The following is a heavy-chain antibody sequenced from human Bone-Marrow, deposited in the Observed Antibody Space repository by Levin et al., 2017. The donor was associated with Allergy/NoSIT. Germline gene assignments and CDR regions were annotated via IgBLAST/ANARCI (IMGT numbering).Heavy chain of an antibody. V-gene: IGHV3-15*01. Sequence: GGSLRLSCAGSGFTFANGWMNWVRQAPGKGLEWVGRIKPKNDGGTTDYAAPVRGRFTISRDDSKNTMFLQMNSLKTEDTALYYCTTDRGPRYCSRTTCSWTSWGQGTLVTVSS. D-gene: IGHD2-2*01. CDR1: GFTFANGW. CDR2: IKPKNDGGTT. J-gene: IGHJ5*02. CDR3: TTDRGPRYCSRTTCSWTS.